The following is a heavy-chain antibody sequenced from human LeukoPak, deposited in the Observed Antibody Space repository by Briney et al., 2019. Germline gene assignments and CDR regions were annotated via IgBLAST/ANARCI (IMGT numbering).Heavy chain of an antibody. CDR1: GFTFSSYS. CDR3: ARDGATFSGYDWFYYMDV. D-gene: IGHD5-12*01. CDR2: ISSSSSTI. J-gene: IGHJ6*03. V-gene: IGHV3-48*04. Sequence: PGGSLRLSCAASGFTFSSYSMNWVRQAPGKGLEWVSYISSSSSTIYYADSVKGRFTISRDNAKNSLFLQMNSLRGEDTAVYYCARDGATFSGYDWFYYMDVWGKGTTVTVSS.